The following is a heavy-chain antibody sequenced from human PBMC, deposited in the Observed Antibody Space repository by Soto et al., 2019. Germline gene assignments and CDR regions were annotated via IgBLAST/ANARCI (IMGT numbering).Heavy chain of an antibody. CDR1: GYSFANQA. CDR2: ISGRSGNS. J-gene: IGHJ6*02. V-gene: IGHV1-18*01. Sequence: QVQLVPSETEVKKPGASVKVSCKASGYSFANQAINCVRQAPGQGLEWVGWISGRSGNSNYAETVRGRVTLTTDTSTGTAYLELGALTTDDTTVYYCARGYDGRAYIYPLGDGMDVWGQGTTVTVSS. D-gene: IGHD3-16*01. CDR3: ARGYDGRAYIYPLGDGMDV.